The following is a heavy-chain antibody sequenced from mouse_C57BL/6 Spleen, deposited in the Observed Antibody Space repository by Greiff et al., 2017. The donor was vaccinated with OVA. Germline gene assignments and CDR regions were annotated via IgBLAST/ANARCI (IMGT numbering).Heavy chain of an antibody. CDR3: EREGTGVAETSWFAY. CDR2: IYPGSGST. CDR1: GYTFTSYW. J-gene: IGHJ3*01. D-gene: IGHD1-1*01. Sequence: QVQLQQSGAELVKPGASVKMSCKASGYTFTSYWITWVKQRPGQGLEWIGVIYPGSGSTNYNEKFKSQATLTVDTSSSTAYMQLSSLTSEDSAVYYGEREGTGVAETSWFAYWGQGTLVTVSA. V-gene: IGHV1-55*01.